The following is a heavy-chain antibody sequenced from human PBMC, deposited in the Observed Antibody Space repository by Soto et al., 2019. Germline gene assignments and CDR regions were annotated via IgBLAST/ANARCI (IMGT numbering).Heavy chain of an antibody. Sequence: GGSLRLSCAASGFTFSSYSMNWVRQAPGKGLEWVSYISSSSSTIYYADSVKGRFTISRDNAKNSLYLQMNSLRDEDTAVYYCARDEYCSGGSCYVFDYWGQGTLVTVS. CDR2: ISSSSSTI. V-gene: IGHV3-48*02. D-gene: IGHD2-15*01. J-gene: IGHJ4*02. CDR3: ARDEYCSGGSCYVFDY. CDR1: GFTFSSYS.